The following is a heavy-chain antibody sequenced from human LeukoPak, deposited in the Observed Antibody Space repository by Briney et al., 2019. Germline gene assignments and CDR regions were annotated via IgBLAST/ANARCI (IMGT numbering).Heavy chain of an antibody. CDR3: ARDSSGFLYGMDV. V-gene: IGHV3-33*01. CDR2: IWYDGSNK. CDR1: GFTFSSDG. Sequence: GGSLRLSCAASGFTFSSDGMHWVRQAPGKGLEWVAVIWYDGSNKYYADSVKGRFTISRDNSKNTLYLQMNSLRAEDTAVYYCARDSSGFLYGMDVWGQGTTVTVSS. J-gene: IGHJ6*02. D-gene: IGHD6-19*01.